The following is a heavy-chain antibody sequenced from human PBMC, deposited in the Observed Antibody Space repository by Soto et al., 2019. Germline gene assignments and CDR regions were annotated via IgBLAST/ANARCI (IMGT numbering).Heavy chain of an antibody. Sequence: QVQLQESGPGLVKPSETLSLTCTVSGCSISSYYWSWIRQPPGKGLEWIGYIYYSGSTNYNPSLKSRVTISVDTSKNQFSLKVSSVTAADTAVYYWAREEVMGSGTTHFDYWGQGTLVTVSS. CDR2: IYYSGST. V-gene: IGHV4-59*01. D-gene: IGHD3-10*01. CDR1: GCSISSYY. CDR3: AREEVMGSGTTHFDY. J-gene: IGHJ4*02.